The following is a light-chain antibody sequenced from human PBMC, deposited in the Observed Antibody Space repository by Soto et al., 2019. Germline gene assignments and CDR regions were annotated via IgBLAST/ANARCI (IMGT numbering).Light chain of an antibody. CDR1: SSNVGGYNY. V-gene: IGLV2-11*01. Sequence: QLALSQHRSVSGSPGQSLALSCTGTSSNVGGYNYVSWYQQHPGKAATLRIYDVSKRPSGVPDRFSGSKSGTSASLAITGLQAEDEADYYCQSYDSRLSGYVFGTGTKVTVL. CDR2: DVS. CDR3: QSYDSRLSGYV. J-gene: IGLJ1*01.